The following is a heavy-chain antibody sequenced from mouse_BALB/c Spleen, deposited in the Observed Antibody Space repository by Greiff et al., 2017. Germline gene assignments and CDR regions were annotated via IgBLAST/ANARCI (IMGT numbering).Heavy chain of an antibody. CDR2: ISYSGST. CDR1: GYSITSDYA. CDR3: ARERALLLRGDAMDY. V-gene: IGHV3-2*02. Sequence: EVQLVESGPGLVKPSQSLSLTCTVTGYSITSDYAWNWIRQFPGNKLEWMGYISYSGSTSYNPSLKSRISITRDTSKNQFFLQLNSVTTEDTATYYCARERALLLRGDAMDYWGQGTSVTVSS. J-gene: IGHJ4*01. D-gene: IGHD1-1*01.